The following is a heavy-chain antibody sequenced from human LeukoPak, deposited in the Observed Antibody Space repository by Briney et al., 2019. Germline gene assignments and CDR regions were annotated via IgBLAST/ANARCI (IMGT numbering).Heavy chain of an antibody. V-gene: IGHV1-69*01. D-gene: IGHD3-16*01. J-gene: IGHJ5*02. CDR3: ARDSSRIPPKTFGGVTTLELNWSDP. CDR2: IIPIFGTA. Sequence: ASVKVSCKASGGTFSSYAISWVRQAPGQGLEWMGGIIPIFGTANYAQKFQGRVTITADESTSTAYMELSSLRSEDTAVYYCARDSSRIPPKTFGGVTTLELNWSDPWGQGTLVTVSS. CDR1: GGTFSSYA.